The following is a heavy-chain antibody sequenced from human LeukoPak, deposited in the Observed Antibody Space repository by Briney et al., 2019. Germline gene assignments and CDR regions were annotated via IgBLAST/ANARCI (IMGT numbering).Heavy chain of an antibody. V-gene: IGHV4-59*01. D-gene: IGHD3-16*01. CDR2: IYYSGST. J-gene: IGHJ4*02. CDR1: GGSISSYY. CDR3: ARWPWGNFDY. Sequence: SGTLSLTCTVSGGSISSYYWSWIRQPPGKGLEWIGYIYYSGSTNYNPSLKSRVTISVDTSKSQFSLKLSSVTAADPAVYYCARWPWGNFDYWGQGTLVTVSS.